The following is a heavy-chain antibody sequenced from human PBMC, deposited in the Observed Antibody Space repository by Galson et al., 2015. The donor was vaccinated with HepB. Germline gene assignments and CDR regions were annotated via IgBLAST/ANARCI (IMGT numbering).Heavy chain of an antibody. Sequence: SLRLSCAASGFTFSSYAMSWVRQAPGKGLEWVSAISGSGGSTYYADSVKGRFTTSRDNSKNTLYLQMNSLGAEDTAVYYCANPPGEDVWGQGTTVTVSS. J-gene: IGHJ6*02. V-gene: IGHV3-23*01. D-gene: IGHD3-16*01. CDR3: ANPPGEDV. CDR2: ISGSGGST. CDR1: GFTFSSYA.